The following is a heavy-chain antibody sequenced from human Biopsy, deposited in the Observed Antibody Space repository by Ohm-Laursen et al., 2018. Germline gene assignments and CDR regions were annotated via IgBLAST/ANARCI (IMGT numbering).Heavy chain of an antibody. D-gene: IGHD4-17*01. CDR3: ARPLRGGEYGGFDL. CDR2: VHYSGAT. J-gene: IGHJ3*01. CDR1: DGSINSNDYY. Sequence: GTLSLTCTVSDGSINSNDYYWGWIRQAPGKGLEWLGSVHYSGATYYNPPLTRRATISVDTAKNQFFLKLRSATAADTAVYYCARPLRGGEYGGFDLWGPGTMVAVSP. V-gene: IGHV4-39*01.